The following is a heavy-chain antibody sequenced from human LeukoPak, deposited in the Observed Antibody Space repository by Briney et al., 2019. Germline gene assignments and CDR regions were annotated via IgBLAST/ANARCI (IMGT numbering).Heavy chain of an antibody. J-gene: IGHJ6*03. V-gene: IGHV4-61*02. D-gene: IGHD3-10*01. CDR3: ARENVLLWFGELGDMDV. CDR1: GGSISSGSYY. Sequence: SETLSLTCTVSGGSISSGSYYWSWIRQPAGKGLEWIGRIYTSGGTNYNPSLKSRVTISVDPSKNQFSLKLSSVTAADTAVYYCARENVLLWFGELGDMDVWGKGTTVTVSS. CDR2: IYTSGGT.